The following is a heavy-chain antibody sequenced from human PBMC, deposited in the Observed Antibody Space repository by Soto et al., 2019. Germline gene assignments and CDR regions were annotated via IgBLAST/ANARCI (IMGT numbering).Heavy chain of an antibody. J-gene: IGHJ4*02. CDR2: ISSARSVI. CDR3: ARDSSGYYGYFFDY. CDR1: GFIFSDYY. D-gene: IGHD3-22*01. Sequence: QVQLVESGGGLVKPGGSLRLSCAASGFIFSDYYMSWIRQAPGKGLEWVSYISSARSVIYYADSVKGRFTISRDNAKNSLYLQMNSLRVEDTAVYYCARDSSGYYGYFFDYWGQGTLVTASS. V-gene: IGHV3-11*01.